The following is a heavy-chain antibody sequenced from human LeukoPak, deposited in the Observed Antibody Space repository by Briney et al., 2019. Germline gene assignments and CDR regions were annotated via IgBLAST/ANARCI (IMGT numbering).Heavy chain of an antibody. V-gene: IGHV5-51*01. CDR1: GYSFTSYW. J-gene: IGHJ5*02. Sequence: GEPLKISCKGSGYSFTSYWIGWVRQMPGKGLEWMGIIYPGDSDTRYSPSFQGQVTISADKSISTAYLQWSSLKASDTAMYYCARLGIAAAGTNNWFDPWGQGTLVTVSS. CDR2: IYPGDSDT. D-gene: IGHD6-13*01. CDR3: ARLGIAAAGTNNWFDP.